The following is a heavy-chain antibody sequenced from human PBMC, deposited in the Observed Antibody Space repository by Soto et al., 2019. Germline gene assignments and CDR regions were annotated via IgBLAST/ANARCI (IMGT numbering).Heavy chain of an antibody. D-gene: IGHD2-21*02. J-gene: IGHJ6*02. V-gene: IGHV3-53*01. CDR3: GKSLASCGGDCYADGMDV. CDR1: GFTFSSNY. CDR2: IYSGGST. Sequence: GGSLRLSCAASGFTFSSNYMSWVRQAPGKGLEWVSVIYSGGSTYYADSVKGRFTISRDNSKNTLYLQMNSLRAEDTAVYYCGKSLASCGGDCYADGMDVWGQGTTVTVSS.